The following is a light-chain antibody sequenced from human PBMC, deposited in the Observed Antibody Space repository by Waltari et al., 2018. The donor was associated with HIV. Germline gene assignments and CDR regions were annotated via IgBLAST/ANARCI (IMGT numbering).Light chain of an antibody. V-gene: IGLV1-40*01. Sequence: QSVLTQPPSVSGAPGQTVTISCTGSNSNIRAGYYVHRYQQLSGTAPQLLIAVNNNRPSGVPDRFSGSKSGTSASLTITGLQAEDGADYYCQSYDSTLSGVFGGGTKLTVL. J-gene: IGLJ3*02. CDR3: QSYDSTLSGV. CDR1: NSNIRAGYY. CDR2: VNN.